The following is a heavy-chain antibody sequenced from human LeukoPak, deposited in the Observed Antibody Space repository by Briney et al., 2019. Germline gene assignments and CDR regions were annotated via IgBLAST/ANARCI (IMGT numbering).Heavy chain of an antibody. CDR1: GGTINNDG. J-gene: IGHJ5*02. V-gene: IGHV1-69*15. D-gene: IGHD1-1*01. CDR2: IIPKFGIA. CDR3: ARGEGKYHDIRGGFDP. Sequence: SVKVSCKASGGTINNDGMNWVRQATGQGLERMGMIIPKFGIAHYARKFQGRVTITADESTGTTYMEVSSLIPDDTAVYYCARGEGKYHDIRGGFDPWGQGTSVTVSS.